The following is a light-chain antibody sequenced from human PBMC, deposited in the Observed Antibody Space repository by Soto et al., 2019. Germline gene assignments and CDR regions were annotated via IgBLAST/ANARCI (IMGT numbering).Light chain of an antibody. CDR3: SSYTTSTTYV. J-gene: IGLJ1*01. CDR1: SSDVGGYNS. V-gene: IGLV2-14*03. CDR2: DVS. Sequence: QSALTQPASVSGSPGQSITISCTGTSSDVGGYNSVSWYQQHPGKAPKLIIYDVSNRPSVVSYRFSGSVSGNTASLTISGLQAEDEADYYCSSYTTSTTYVFGFGTKLTVL.